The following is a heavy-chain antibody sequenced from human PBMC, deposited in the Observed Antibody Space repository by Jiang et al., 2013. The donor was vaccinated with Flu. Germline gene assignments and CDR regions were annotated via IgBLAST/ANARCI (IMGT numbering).Heavy chain of an antibody. CDR3: ATDSRYRGSDSEPIFIYYTNA. Sequence: TVKLSCKVSGSAFTDSYVHWVQQAPGKGLEWMGFVDPEDGETIYAERFQGRVTMTADRSTDTAYMELSSLRSEDTAMYYCATDSRYRGSDSEPIFIYYTNAWGKGTTVTVSS. CDR1: GSAFTDSY. J-gene: IGHJ6*03. CDR2: VDPEDGET. V-gene: IGHV1-69-2*01. D-gene: IGHD1-26*01.